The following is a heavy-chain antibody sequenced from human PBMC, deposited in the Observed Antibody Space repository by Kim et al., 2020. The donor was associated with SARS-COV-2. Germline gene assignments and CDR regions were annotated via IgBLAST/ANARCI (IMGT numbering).Heavy chain of an antibody. CDR1: GGSISSGGYY. V-gene: IGHV4-31*03. CDR3: ARDYYDSSGLMDV. J-gene: IGHJ6*02. CDR2: IYYSGST. Sequence: SETLSLTCTVSGGSISSGGYYWSWIRQHPGKGLEWIGYIYYSGSTYYNPSLKSRVTISVDTSKNQFSLKLSSVTAADTAVYYCARDYYDSSGLMDVWGQGTTVTVSS. D-gene: IGHD3-22*01.